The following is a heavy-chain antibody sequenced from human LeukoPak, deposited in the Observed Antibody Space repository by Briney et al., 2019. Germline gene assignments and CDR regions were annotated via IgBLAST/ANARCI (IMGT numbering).Heavy chain of an antibody. J-gene: IGHJ4*02. V-gene: IGHV3-11*01. CDR1: GFTFSDYY. CDR2: IGSSGSTI. D-gene: IGHD4-17*01. Sequence: PGGSLRLSCAASGFTFSDYYMSWIRQAPGKGLEWVSYIGSSGSTIYYADSVKGRFTISRDNAKNSLYLQMNSLRAEDTAVYYCAREDRDYGDAYFDYWGQGTLVTVSS. CDR3: AREDRDYGDAYFDY.